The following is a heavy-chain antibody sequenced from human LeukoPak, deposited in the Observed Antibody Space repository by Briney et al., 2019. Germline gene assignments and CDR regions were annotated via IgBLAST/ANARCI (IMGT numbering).Heavy chain of an antibody. CDR2: INSDGSST. J-gene: IGHJ6*02. CDR3: ATTYIVVVPAKVSGMDV. V-gene: IGHV3-74*01. CDR1: GFTFSSYW. Sequence: PGGSLRLSCAASGFTFSSYWMHWVRQAPGKGLVWVSRINSDGSSTSYADSVKGRFTISRDNAKNTLYLQMNSLRAEDTAVYYCATTYIVVVPAKVSGMDVWGQGTTVTVSS. D-gene: IGHD2-2*01.